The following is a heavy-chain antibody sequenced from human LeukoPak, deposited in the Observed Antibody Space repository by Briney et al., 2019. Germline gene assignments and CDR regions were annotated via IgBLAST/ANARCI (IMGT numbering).Heavy chain of an antibody. CDR2: ISSSSSYI. D-gene: IGHD5-24*01. Sequence: PGGSLRLSCAASGFTFSNYAMSWVRQAPGKGLEWVSSISSSSSYIYYADSVKGRFTISRDNAKNSLYLQMNSLRAEDTAVYYCARETGYRTYYFDYWGQGTLVTVSS. J-gene: IGHJ4*02. CDR1: GFTFSNYA. V-gene: IGHV3-21*01. CDR3: ARETGYRTYYFDY.